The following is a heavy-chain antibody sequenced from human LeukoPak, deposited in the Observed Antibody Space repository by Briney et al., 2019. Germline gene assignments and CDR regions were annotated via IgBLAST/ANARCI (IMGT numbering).Heavy chain of an antibody. V-gene: IGHV4-59*01. D-gene: IGHD6-19*01. CDR3: ARDGRYSSGWYDY. Sequence: ASETLSLTCTVSGGSISSYYWSSIRQPPGKGLEWIGYIYYSGSTNYNPSLKSRVTISVDTSKNQFSLKLSSVTAADTAVYYCARDGRYSSGWYDYWGQGTLVTVSS. CDR1: GGSISSYY. J-gene: IGHJ4*02. CDR2: IYYSGST.